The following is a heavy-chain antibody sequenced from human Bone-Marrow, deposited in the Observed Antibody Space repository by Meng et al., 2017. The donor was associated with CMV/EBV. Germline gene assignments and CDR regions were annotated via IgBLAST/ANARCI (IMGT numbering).Heavy chain of an antibody. V-gene: IGHV1-69*04. CDR1: GGTFSSYT. CDR2: IIPILGIA. D-gene: IGHD2-2*01. Sequence: SVKVSCKASGGTFSSYTISWVRQAPGQGLEWMGRIIPILGIANYAQKFQGRVTITADKSTSTAYMELSSLRSEDTAVYYCARDHYSVDIVVVPAAEQYYYYYGMDVWGQGTTVTVSS. J-gene: IGHJ6*02. CDR3: ARDHYSVDIVVVPAAEQYYYYYGMDV.